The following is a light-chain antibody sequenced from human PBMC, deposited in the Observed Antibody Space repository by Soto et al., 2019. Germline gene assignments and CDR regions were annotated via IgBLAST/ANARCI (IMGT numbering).Light chain of an antibody. V-gene: IGKV1-39*01. Sequence: DIQMTQSPSSLSASVGDRVTITCRASQSISSYLNWYQQKPGKAPKLLIYAASSLQSGVPSRFSGSGSGTDSTLTISSLQPEDFATYYCQQSYSTPPAPSPFGGGTKVEIK. J-gene: IGKJ4*01. CDR1: QSISSY. CDR2: AAS. CDR3: QQSYSTPPAPSP.